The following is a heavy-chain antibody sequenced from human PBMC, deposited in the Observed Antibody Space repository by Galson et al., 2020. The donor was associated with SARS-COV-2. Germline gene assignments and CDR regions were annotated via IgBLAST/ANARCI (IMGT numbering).Heavy chain of an antibody. V-gene: IGHV3-30*02. Sequence: GGSLRPSCAASRFTLSSYGLHWVRQAPGKGLEWVAFIRYDGSHKYYADSVEGLFTISRDNSKNTLYLQISSLRAEDTAVYYCANDRRWVTDCLDAICVSDYWGQGTLVTVSS. CDR1: RFTLSSYG. J-gene: IGHJ4*02. CDR3: ANDRRWVTDCLDAICVSDY. CDR2: IRYDGSHK. D-gene: IGHD2-21*01.